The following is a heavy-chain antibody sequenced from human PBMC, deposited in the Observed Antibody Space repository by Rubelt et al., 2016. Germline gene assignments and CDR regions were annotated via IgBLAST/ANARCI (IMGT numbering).Heavy chain of an antibody. Sequence: QVQLVQSGAEVKKPGASVKVSCKVSGYTLTELSMHWVRQAPGKGLEWMGGFDPEDGETIYAQKFQGRVNMTEDTSTDTAYMELSSLGSEDTAVYYCATGIIRLKPFDYWGQGTLVTVSS. CDR2: FDPEDGET. CDR1: GYTLTELS. D-gene: IGHD2-15*01. V-gene: IGHV1-24*01. CDR3: ATGIIRLKPFDY. J-gene: IGHJ4*02.